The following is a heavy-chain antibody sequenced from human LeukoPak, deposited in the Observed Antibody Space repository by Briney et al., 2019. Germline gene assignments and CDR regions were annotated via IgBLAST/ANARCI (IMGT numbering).Heavy chain of an antibody. Sequence: PSETLSLTCAVYGGSFSGYYWSWIRRPPGKGLEWIGEINHSGSTNYNPSLKSRVTISVDTSKNQFSLKLSSVTAADTAVYYCARKDFYCSGGSCSFPNWFDPWGQGTLVTVSS. D-gene: IGHD2-15*01. CDR1: GGSFSGYY. J-gene: IGHJ5*02. V-gene: IGHV4-34*01. CDR2: INHSGST. CDR3: ARKDFYCSGGSCSFPNWFDP.